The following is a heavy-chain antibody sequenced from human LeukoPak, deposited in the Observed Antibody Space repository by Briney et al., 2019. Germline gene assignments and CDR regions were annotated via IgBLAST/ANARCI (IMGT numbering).Heavy chain of an antibody. CDR3: AKHSSGWYYFDY. CDR2: ISGSGGST. J-gene: IGHJ4*02. V-gene: IGHV3-23*01. CDR1: GFTFSSYA. Sequence: PGGSLRLSCAASGFTFSSYAMSWVRQAPGKGLEWVSSISGSGGSTYYADSVKGRFTISRDNSKNTLYLQMNSLRAEDAAVYYCAKHSSGWYYFDYWGQGTLVTVSS. D-gene: IGHD6-19*01.